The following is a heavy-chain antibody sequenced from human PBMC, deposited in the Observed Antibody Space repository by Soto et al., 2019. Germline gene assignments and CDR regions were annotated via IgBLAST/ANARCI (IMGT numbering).Heavy chain of an antibody. CDR3: ARLVYDTRLNYMYFDF. Sequence: SETLSRTCAVSGVSISSGNWWTWVRQSPQRGLEYIGEIFHDGTANYYPSFERRIAISVDTSKNQFSLKLTSVTAADTAIYFCARLVYDTRLNYMYFDFWGQGTLVTVSS. D-gene: IGHD3-10*01. J-gene: IGHJ4*02. V-gene: IGHV4-4*02. CDR2: IFHDGTA. CDR1: GVSISSGNW.